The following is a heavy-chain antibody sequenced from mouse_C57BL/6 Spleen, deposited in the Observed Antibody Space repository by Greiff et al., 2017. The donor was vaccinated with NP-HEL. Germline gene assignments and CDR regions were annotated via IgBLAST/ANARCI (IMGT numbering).Heavy chain of an antibody. Sequence: EVQLVESGGGLVQPKGSLKLSCAASGFSFNTYAMNWVRQAPGKGLEWVARIRSKSNNYATYYADSVKDRFTISRDDSESMLYLQMNNLKTEDTAMYYCVRQALLDYFDYWGQGTTLTVSS. CDR2: IRSKSNNYAT. J-gene: IGHJ2*01. D-gene: IGHD1-1*01. V-gene: IGHV10-1*01. CDR1: GFSFNTYA. CDR3: VRQALLDYFDY.